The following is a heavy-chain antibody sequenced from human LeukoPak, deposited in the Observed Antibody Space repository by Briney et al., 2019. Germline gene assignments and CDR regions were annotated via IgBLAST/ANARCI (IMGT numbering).Heavy chain of an antibody. V-gene: IGHV3-9*01. CDR2: ISWNSGTI. CDR3: AKGRGYYLEIHMDV. Sequence: GRSLRLSCAASGFTFDDYAMHWVRQAPGKGLEWVSGISWNSGTIGYADSVKGRFTISRDNAKNSLFLQMNSLRAEDTALYYCAKGRGYYLEIHMDVWGKGTTVTISS. J-gene: IGHJ6*03. D-gene: IGHD3-22*01. CDR1: GFTFDDYA.